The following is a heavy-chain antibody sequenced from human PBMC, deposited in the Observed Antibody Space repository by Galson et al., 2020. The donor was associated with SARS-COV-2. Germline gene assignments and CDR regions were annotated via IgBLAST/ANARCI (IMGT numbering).Heavy chain of an antibody. CDR1: GGSFSGYS. D-gene: IGHD3-22*01. CDR2: INLSGRT. J-gene: IGHJ6*02. CDR3: ARGFDGLYDSSGFFWLGVFFYYGLDV. V-gene: IGHV4-34*01. Sequence: PSETLSLTCAVFGGSFSGYSWTWIRQPPGKGLEWIGEINLSGRTRYNPSLKSRVSMPVDTSKNQFSLRLSSVTAADTAVYYCARGFDGLYDSSGFFWLGVFFYYGLDVWGQGTTVSVSS.